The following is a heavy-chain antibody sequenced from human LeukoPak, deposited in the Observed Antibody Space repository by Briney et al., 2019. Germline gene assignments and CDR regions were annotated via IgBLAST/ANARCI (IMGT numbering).Heavy chain of an antibody. CDR1: GYTFSSFY. D-gene: IGHD3-10*01. CDR2: ITPNTGDT. Sequence: GASVKVSCKASGYTFSSFYLHWVRQAPGQGLEWMGIITPNTGDTTYAPKFQDRLIMTRDRSTSTVYMELHSLRSEDTAVYYCARSRNYYRVYFDNWGQGTLVLVSS. J-gene: IGHJ4*02. CDR3: ARSRNYYRVYFDN. V-gene: IGHV1-46*01.